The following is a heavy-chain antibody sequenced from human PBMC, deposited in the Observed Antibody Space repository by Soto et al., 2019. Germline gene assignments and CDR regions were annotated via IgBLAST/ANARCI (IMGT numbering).Heavy chain of an antibody. V-gene: IGHV4-39*01. D-gene: IGHD3-10*01. J-gene: IGHJ4*02. CDR2: IYYSGST. Sequence: SETLSLTCTVSGGSISSSSYYWGWIRQPPGKGLEWIGSIYYSGSTYYNPSLKSRVTISVDTSKNQFSLKLSSVTAADTAVYYCASERHYYGPGSPRFDYWGQGTLVTVSS. CDR1: GGSISSSSYY. CDR3: ASERHYYGPGSPRFDY.